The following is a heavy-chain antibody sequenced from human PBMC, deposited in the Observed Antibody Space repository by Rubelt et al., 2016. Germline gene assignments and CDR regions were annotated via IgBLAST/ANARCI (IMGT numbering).Heavy chain of an antibody. CDR1: GFTFSDFF. D-gene: IGHD1-26*01. J-gene: IGHJ4*02. V-gene: IGHV3-11*05. CDR2: ISDRGTDT. CDR3: GRAREGYY. Sequence: EHWLGGVRPGGSLRLSCAGSGFTFSDFFMSWVRQAPGKGLELISWISDRGTDTYFADSVKGRFTISRDDSKNTLYLQMNSLRGEDTAMYYCGRAREGYYWGQGTLVTVSS.